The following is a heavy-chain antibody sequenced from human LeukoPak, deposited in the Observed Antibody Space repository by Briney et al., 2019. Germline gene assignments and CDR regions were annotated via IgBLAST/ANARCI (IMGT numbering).Heavy chain of an antibody. J-gene: IGHJ5*02. CDR2: IIPIFGTA. V-gene: IGHV1-69*13. CDR3: ARGPTYYDFWSGYLGWSTFTPPEPTKFDP. D-gene: IGHD3-3*01. CDR1: GGTFSSYA. Sequence: SVKVSCTASGGTFSSYAISWVRQAPGQGLEWMGGIIPIFGTANYAQKFQGRVTITADESTSTAYMELSSLRSEDTAVYYCARGPTYYDFWSGYLGWSTFTPPEPTKFDPWGQGTLVTVSS.